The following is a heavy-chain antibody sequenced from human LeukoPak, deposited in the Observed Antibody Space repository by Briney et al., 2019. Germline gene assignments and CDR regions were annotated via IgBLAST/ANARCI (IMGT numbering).Heavy chain of an antibody. Sequence: GGSLRLYCAASGFTFSSYWMSWVRQAPGKGLESVTNIKQDGSEKYYVDSVKGRFTISRDNAKNSLYLQMNSLRPEDTAVYYCARRGYSYGYDYWGQGTLVTVSS. J-gene: IGHJ4*02. CDR3: ARRGYSYGYDY. CDR2: IKQDGSEK. V-gene: IGHV3-7*01. CDR1: GFTFSSYW. D-gene: IGHD5-18*01.